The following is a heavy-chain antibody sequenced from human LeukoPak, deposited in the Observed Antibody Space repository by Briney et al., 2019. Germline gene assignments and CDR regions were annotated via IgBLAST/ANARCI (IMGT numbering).Heavy chain of an antibody. Sequence: GGSLRLSCAASGFTFDDYGMSWVRQAPGKGLEWVSGINWNDGSTGYADSVKGRFTISRDNAKNSLYLQMNSLRAEDTAFYYCARGGITIFGGIIYQDYWGQGTLVTVSS. CDR2: INWNDGST. CDR3: ARGGITIFGGIIYQDY. D-gene: IGHD3-3*01. J-gene: IGHJ4*02. CDR1: GFTFDDYG. V-gene: IGHV3-20*04.